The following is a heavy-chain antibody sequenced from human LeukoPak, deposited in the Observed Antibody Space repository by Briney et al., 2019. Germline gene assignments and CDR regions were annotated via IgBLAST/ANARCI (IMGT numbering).Heavy chain of an antibody. CDR2: IYSGGST. V-gene: IGHV3-66*01. J-gene: IGHJ4*02. Sequence: PGGSLRLSCAASGFTVSSNYMSWVRQAPGKGLEWVSVIYSGGSTYYADSVKGRFTISRDNSKNTLYLQMNSLRAEDTAVYYCARDHVDTAMVFDYWGQGTLVTVSS. D-gene: IGHD5-18*01. CDR3: ARDHVDTAMVFDY. CDR1: GFTVSSNY.